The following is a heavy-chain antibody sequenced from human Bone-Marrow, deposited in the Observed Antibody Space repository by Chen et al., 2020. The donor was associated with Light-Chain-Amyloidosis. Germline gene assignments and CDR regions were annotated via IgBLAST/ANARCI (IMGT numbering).Heavy chain of an antibody. Sequence: EVQRVESGGGLVQPGASLRLSCAASGISFSNNRMSWVRQAPGKGLEWVANVQGDGSDKYYVDSVKGRFTISRDNAKNSLYLQMNSRRAEDTAVYYCTTEYLGAYDYWGQGTLLTVSS. V-gene: IGHV3-7*05. CDR2: VQGDGSDK. CDR1: GISFSNNR. CDR3: TTEYLGAYDY. J-gene: IGHJ4*02. D-gene: IGHD3-16*01.